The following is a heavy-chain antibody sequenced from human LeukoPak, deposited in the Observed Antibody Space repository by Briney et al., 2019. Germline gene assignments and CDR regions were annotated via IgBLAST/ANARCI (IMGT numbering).Heavy chain of an antibody. CDR1: GYTFTSYG. V-gene: IGHV1-18*01. CDR2: ISAYNGNT. CDR3: ARGGRTIFGVVTLDY. Sequence: ASVKDSCKASGYTFTSYGISWVRQAPGQGLEWMGWISAYNGNTNYAQKLQGRVTMTTDTSTSTAYMELRSLRSDDTAVYYCARGGRTIFGVVTLDYWGQGTLVTVSS. J-gene: IGHJ4*02. D-gene: IGHD3-3*01.